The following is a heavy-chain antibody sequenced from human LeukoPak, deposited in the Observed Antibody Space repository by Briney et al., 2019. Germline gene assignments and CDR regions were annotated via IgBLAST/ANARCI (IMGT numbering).Heavy chain of an antibody. CDR1: GGSLSSYY. V-gene: IGHV4-59*12. Sequence: SETLSLTCTVSGGSLSSYYWSWIRQPPGKGLEWIGYIYYSGSTNYNPSLKSRVTISVDTSKNQFSLKLSSVTAADTAVYYCARRRQYYATISWFDPWGQGTLVTVSS. D-gene: IGHD5-12*01. J-gene: IGHJ5*02. CDR2: IYYSGST. CDR3: ARRRQYYATISWFDP.